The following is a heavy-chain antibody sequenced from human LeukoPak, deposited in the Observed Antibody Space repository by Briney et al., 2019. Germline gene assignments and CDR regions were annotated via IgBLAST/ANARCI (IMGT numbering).Heavy chain of an antibody. CDR1: GYTFTGYY. D-gene: IGHD3-22*01. V-gene: IGHV1-2*06. CDR2: INPNSGGT. CDR3: ARKYYDSSSYYYYPFDY. J-gene: IGHJ4*02. Sequence: ASVKVSCKASGYTFTGYYMHWVRQAPGQGLEWMGRINPNSGGTNYAQKFQGRVTMTRDTSISTAYMELSRLRSDDTAVYYCARKYYDSSSYYYYPFDYWGQGTLVTVSS.